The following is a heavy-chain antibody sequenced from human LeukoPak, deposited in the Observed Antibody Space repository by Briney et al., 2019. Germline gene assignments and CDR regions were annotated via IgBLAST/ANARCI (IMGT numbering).Heavy chain of an antibody. Sequence: SETLSLTCTVSGGSISSYYWSWIRQPPGKGLEWIGYIYYSGSTNYNPSLKSRVTISVDTSKNQFSLKLSSVTAADTAVYYCARDDYYEGGFDYWGQGTLVTASS. J-gene: IGHJ4*02. CDR1: GGSISSYY. V-gene: IGHV4-59*01. CDR2: IYYSGST. D-gene: IGHD3-22*01. CDR3: ARDDYYEGGFDY.